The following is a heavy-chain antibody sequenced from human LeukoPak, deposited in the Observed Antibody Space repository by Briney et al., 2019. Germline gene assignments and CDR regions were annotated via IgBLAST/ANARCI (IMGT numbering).Heavy chain of an antibody. CDR2: IYYSGST. CDR1: GGSISSGGYS. V-gene: IGHV4-31*03. D-gene: IGHD2-2*02. CDR3: ARVGIPAAIAPYYYYGMDV. Sequence: SETLSLTCTVSGGSISSGGYSWSWIRQHPGKGLEWIGYIYYSGSTYYNPSLKSRLTISVDTSKNQFPLKLSSVTAADTAVYYCARVGIPAAIAPYYYYGMDVWGQGTTVTVSS. J-gene: IGHJ6*02.